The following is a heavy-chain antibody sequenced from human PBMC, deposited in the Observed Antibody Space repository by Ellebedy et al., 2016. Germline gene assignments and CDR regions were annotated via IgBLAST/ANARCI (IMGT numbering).Heavy chain of an antibody. D-gene: IGHD2-15*01. V-gene: IGHV3-23*01. CDR1: GFTFSSYA. CDR2: ISGNGAYA. J-gene: IGHJ4*02. Sequence: GGSLRLSCAASGFTFSSYAMSWVRQAPGKGLEWVSIISGNGAYAYYAESVKGRFTISRDNSKNTLDLQMNSLRDEDTAVYYCTRDWGCGGGSCYSAYDYWGQGTLVTVSS. CDR3: TRDWGCGGGSCYSAYDY.